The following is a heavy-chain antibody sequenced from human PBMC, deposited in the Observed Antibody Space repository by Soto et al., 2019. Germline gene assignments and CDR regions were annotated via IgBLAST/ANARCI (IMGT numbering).Heavy chain of an antibody. CDR2: ISSSSSTI. D-gene: IGHD2-15*01. V-gene: IGHV3-48*01. Sequence: EVQLVESGGGLVQPGGSLRLSCAASGFTFSSYSMNWVRQAPGKGLEWVSYISSSSSTIYYADSVKGRFTISRDTAKHSLYLQMPSLRAEDTAVYYCARDLNSGLFDYWGQGTLVTVSS. J-gene: IGHJ4*02. CDR1: GFTFSSYS. CDR3: ARDLNSGLFDY.